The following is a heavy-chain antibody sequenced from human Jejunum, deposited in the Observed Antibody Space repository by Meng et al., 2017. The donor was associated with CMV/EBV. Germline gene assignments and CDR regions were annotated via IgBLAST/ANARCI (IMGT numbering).Heavy chain of an antibody. V-gene: IGHV4-39*07. CDR2: VSYSGKT. D-gene: IGHD1-7*01. J-gene: IGHJ4*02. Sequence: QLQLQESGPGLVKPSETLSLPCTVSGGSLNSRNYFWAWNRQPPGKGLEWIGSVSYSGKTYYNSSLKSRVTISIDTSKNQFSLHLSSVTAADMALYFCARDTLGTTNDYWGQGTLVTVSS. CDR3: ARDTLGTTNDY. CDR1: GGSLNSRNYF.